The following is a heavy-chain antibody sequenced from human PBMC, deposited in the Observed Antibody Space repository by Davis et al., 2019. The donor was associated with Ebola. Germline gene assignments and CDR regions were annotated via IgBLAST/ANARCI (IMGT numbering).Heavy chain of an antibody. CDR3: ASADYGDYLSIPRW. V-gene: IGHV4-39*01. CDR2: IYYSGST. CDR1: GGSISSSSYY. Sequence: PSETLSLTCTVSGGSISSSSYYWGWIRQPPGKGLEWIGSIYYSGSTYYNPSLKSRVTISVDTSKNQFSLKLSSVTAADTAVYYCASADYGDYLSIPRWWGQGTLVTVSS. J-gene: IGHJ4*02. D-gene: IGHD4-17*01.